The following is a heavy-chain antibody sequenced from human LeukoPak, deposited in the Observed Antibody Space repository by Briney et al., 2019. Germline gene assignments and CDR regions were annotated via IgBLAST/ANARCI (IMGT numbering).Heavy chain of an antibody. V-gene: IGHV3-48*03. CDR3: AGDSEGSYYDFTY. J-gene: IGHJ4*02. CDR1: GFTFSSYE. CDR2: ISSSGSTM. D-gene: IGHD1-26*01. Sequence: PGGSLRLSCAASGFTFSSYEMNWVRQAPGKGLEWVSYISSSGSTMYYADSVKGRFTISRDNAKNTLYLQMNSLRADDTAVYYCAGDSEGSYYDFTYWGQGTLVTVSS.